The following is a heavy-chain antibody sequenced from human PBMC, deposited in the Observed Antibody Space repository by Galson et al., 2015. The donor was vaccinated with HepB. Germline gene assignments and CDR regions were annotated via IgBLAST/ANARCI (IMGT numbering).Heavy chain of an antibody. CDR1: GFTFSSYR. Sequence: SLRLSCAASGFTFSSYRMTWVRRAPGKGLEWVATIKQDGNEKYYVDSVKGRFTISRDSAKNSVYLQMNSLRAEDTAVYYCASGKYYFDYWGQGTLVTVSS. J-gene: IGHJ4*02. D-gene: IGHD4-23*01. V-gene: IGHV3-7*01. CDR3: ASGKYYFDY. CDR2: IKQDGNEK.